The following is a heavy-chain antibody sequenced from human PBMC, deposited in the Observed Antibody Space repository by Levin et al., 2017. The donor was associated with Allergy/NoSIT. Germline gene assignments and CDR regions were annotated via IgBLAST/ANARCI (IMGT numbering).Heavy chain of an antibody. Sequence: SQTLSLTCTVSGGSITSSYWSWIRQPPGKGLEWIVYVYHIGTTNYNPSLKSRVTISVDTSKNQFSLKLTSVTAADTAVYYCARVIALSGTLFASWGQGTLVTVSS. CDR1: GGSITSSY. V-gene: IGHV4-59*01. J-gene: IGHJ5*01. D-gene: IGHD6-19*01. CDR2: VYHIGTT. CDR3: ARVIALSGTLFAS.